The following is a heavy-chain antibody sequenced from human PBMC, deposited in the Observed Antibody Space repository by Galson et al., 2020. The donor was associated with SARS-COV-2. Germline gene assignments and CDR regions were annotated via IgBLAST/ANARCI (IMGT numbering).Heavy chain of an antibody. V-gene: IGHV3-15*01. CDR3: TTLGAAADYGVSGPEY. D-gene: IGHD4-17*01. CDR2: IKSKADGGTT. CDR1: GFTLSSAW. Sequence: GESLKISCAASGFTLSSAWMSWVRQAPGKGLECVGRIKSKADGGTTDYAAPVKGRIIISRDDSRNTLYLQMNRLKTEDTAVYFCTTLGAAADYGVSGPEYWGQGTLVTGSS. J-gene: IGHJ4*02.